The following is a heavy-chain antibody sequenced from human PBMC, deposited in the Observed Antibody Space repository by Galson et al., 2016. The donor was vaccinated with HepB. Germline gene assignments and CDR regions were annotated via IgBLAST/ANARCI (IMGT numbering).Heavy chain of an antibody. Sequence: SLRLSCAASGISFSSYTMNWVRLAPGKGLEWVSSISATSRFIFYADSVKGRFTISRDNAENSLYLQMNSLRAEDTTVYYCARVSSTSWNFDYWGQGTLVTVSS. D-gene: IGHD6-6*01. CDR3: ARVSSTSWNFDY. CDR1: GISFSSYT. J-gene: IGHJ4*02. V-gene: IGHV3-21*01. CDR2: ISATSRFI.